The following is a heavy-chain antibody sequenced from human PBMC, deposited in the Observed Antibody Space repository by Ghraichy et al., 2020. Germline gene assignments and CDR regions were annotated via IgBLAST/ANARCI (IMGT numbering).Heavy chain of an antibody. V-gene: IGHV3-48*02. CDR1: GFTFSSYS. J-gene: IGHJ4*02. Sequence: GGSLRLSCAASGFTFSSYSMNWVRRAPGKGLEWISYISSGSSTIYYADSVKGRFTISRDNAKYSLYLQMNSLRDDDTAVYYCVRDPQTTVRGVLGFDYWGQGTLVTVSS. CDR2: ISSGSSTI. CDR3: VRDPQTTVRGVLGFDY. D-gene: IGHD3-10*01.